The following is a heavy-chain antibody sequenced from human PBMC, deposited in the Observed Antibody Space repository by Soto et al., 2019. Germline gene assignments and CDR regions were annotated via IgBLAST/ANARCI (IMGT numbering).Heavy chain of an antibody. J-gene: IGHJ5*01. V-gene: IGHV4-31*03. D-gene: IGHD4-4*01. CDR1: GGSISSGDYY. CDR3: ARDLRTALTKNWFDS. CDR2: IYYTGSA. Sequence: SETLSLTCTVSGGSISSGDYYWSWLRQHPQKCLEWIGYIYYTGSAYYNPSLKGRVTISVDTSKNQFSLKVSSVTAADTAVYYCARDLRTALTKNWFDSWGQGTLVTVYS.